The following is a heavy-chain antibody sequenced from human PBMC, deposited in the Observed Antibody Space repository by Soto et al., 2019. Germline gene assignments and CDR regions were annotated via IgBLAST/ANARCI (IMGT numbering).Heavy chain of an antibody. J-gene: IGHJ4*02. CDR3: ASGKDGVEHTH. Sequence: QVQLQQWGAGLLKPSETLSLNCAVTGGSLSGYYWSWIRQPPGKGLEWIGEVKDGGHTNYSPSLRGRVNISSATSYHQSSLRLISVSVSDTGVHYCASGKDGVEHTHWDQGSLVTVSS. D-gene: IGHD2-21*01. CDR2: VKDGGHT. CDR1: GGSLSGYY. V-gene: IGHV4-34*01.